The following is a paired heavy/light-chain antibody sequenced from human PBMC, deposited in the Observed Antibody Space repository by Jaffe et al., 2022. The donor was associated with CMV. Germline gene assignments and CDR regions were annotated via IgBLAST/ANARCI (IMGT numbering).Light chain of an antibody. CDR1: SSDVGSYNL. V-gene: IGLV2-23*02. CDR2: DVS. CDR3: CSYAGSTTWV. J-gene: IGLJ3*02. Sequence: QSALTQPASVSGSPGQSITISCTGTSSDVGSYNLVSWYQQYPGKVPKLMIYDVSKRPSGVSNRFSGSRSGNTASLTISGLQAEDEADYYCCSYAGSTTWVFGGGTKLTVL.
Heavy chain of an antibody. CDR1: GFTFSSHG. V-gene: IGHV3-30*18. Sequence: QVQLVESGGGVVQPGRSLRLSCAASGFTFSSHGMHWVRQAPGKGPEWVAVVSSDGANKFYADSVKGRFTISRDNSKNSLYLQMDSLRAEDTAVYYCGKGGSSWYYFDYWGQGNLVTVSS. J-gene: IGHJ4*02. D-gene: IGHD6-13*01. CDR3: GKGGSSWYYFDY. CDR2: VSSDGANK.